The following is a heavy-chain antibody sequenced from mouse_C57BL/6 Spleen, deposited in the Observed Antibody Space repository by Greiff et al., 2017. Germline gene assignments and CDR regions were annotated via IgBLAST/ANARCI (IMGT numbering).Heavy chain of an antibody. Sequence: EVQLQQSGPELVKPGASVKIPCKASGYTFTDYNMDWVKQSHGKSLEWIGDINPNNGGTIYNQKFKGKATLTVDKSSSTAYMELRSLTSEDTAVYYCARSGFTTVVAPYAMDYWGQGTSVTVSS. V-gene: IGHV1-18*01. D-gene: IGHD1-1*01. CDR2: INPNNGGT. J-gene: IGHJ4*01. CDR1: GYTFTDYN. CDR3: ARSGFTTVVAPYAMDY.